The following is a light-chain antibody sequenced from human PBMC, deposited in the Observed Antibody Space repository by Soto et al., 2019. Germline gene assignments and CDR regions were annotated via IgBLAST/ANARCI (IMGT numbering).Light chain of an antibody. CDR3: QSYDSSLRGWV. CDR1: GSNIGPVYD. J-gene: IGLJ3*02. V-gene: IGLV1-40*01. Sequence: QSVLTQPPSVSGAHGQRVPTSCTGSGSNIGPVYDVHGYQQLPGPPPKLLIYGNSNRPSGGPDRFSGSKSGTSASLAFTGLQAEDEADDYCQSYDSSLRGWVFGGGTKLTVL. CDR2: GNS.